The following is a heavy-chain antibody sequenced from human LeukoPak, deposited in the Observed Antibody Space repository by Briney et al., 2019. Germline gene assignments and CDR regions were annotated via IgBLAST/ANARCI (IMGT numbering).Heavy chain of an antibody. CDR2: INHGGST. V-gene: IGHV4-34*01. D-gene: IGHD6-13*01. J-gene: IGHJ4*02. Sequence: PSETLSLTCAVSGGPFSGHYWNWLRQPPGKGLEWIGEINHGGSTNYNPSLKSRVTISVDTSQKQFSLRLSSVTAADTAVYYCARGRYVTTRGGAAAGFLDYWGQGTLVTVST. CDR1: GGPFSGHY. CDR3: ARGRYVTTRGGAAAGFLDY.